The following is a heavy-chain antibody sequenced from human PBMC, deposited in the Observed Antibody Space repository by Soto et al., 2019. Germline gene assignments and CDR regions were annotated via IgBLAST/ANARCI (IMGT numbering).Heavy chain of an antibody. D-gene: IGHD3-3*01. CDR3: ARGGQDFWSGPFDY. CDR2: IDNSGNT. J-gene: IGHJ4*02. V-gene: IGHV4-4*07. Sequence: SETLSLTCTVSDGSIVTYFCNCVRHPAGKGLEWIGRIDNSGNTNYNPSLKSRVTMSADTSRNQFSLKLNSVTAADTAVYYCARGGQDFWSGPFDYWGQGALVTVSS. CDR1: DGSIVTYF.